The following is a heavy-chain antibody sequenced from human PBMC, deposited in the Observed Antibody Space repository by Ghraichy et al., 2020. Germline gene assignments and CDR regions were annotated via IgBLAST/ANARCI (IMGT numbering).Heavy chain of an antibody. Sequence: SQTISLTCAISGDSVSSNSAAWNWIRQSPSRGLEWLGRTYYRSKWYYEYAVSVKSRLIIKSDTSKNQFSLQVNSVTPEDTGVYYCVRSSGPLDYWGRGTLVTVSS. CDR3: VRSSGPLDY. CDR1: GDSVSSNSAA. J-gene: IGHJ4*02. D-gene: IGHD6-6*01. CDR2: TYYRSKWYY. V-gene: IGHV6-1*01.